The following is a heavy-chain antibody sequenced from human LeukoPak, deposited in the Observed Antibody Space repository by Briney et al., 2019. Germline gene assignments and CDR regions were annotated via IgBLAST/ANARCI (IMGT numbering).Heavy chain of an antibody. CDR2: LSGDGITT. V-gene: IGHV3-74*01. D-gene: IGHD6-13*01. Sequence: GGTLTHSCAASDCTFSIHWMYWVRQARGTELVSFTRLSGDGITTRHADSVKGRFTISRDNAKNTLYLQMNSLRVEDTALYYCARGIASSRSVAIDLWGQGTLVAVSS. CDR1: DCTFSIHW. J-gene: IGHJ4*02. CDR3: ARGIASSRSVAIDL.